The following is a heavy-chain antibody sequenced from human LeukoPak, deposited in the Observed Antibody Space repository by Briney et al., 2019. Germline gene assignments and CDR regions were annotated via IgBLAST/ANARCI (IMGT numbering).Heavy chain of an antibody. CDR3: ARGSGLPYSSGWFPFDY. CDR2: ISYDGSNK. D-gene: IGHD6-19*01. J-gene: IGHJ4*02. V-gene: IGHV3-30-3*01. Sequence: GGSLRLSCAASRFTFSSYAMHWVRQAPGKGLEWVTVISYDGSNKYYADSVKGRFTISRDNSKNTLYLQMNSLRAEDTAVYYCARGSGLPYSSGWFPFDYWGQGTLVTVSS. CDR1: RFTFSSYA.